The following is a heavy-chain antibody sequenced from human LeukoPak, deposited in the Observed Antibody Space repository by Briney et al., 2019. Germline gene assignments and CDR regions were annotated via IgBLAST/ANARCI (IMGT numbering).Heavy chain of an antibody. J-gene: IGHJ4*02. CDR2: ISGSGGST. D-gene: IGHD6-13*01. V-gene: IGHV3-23*01. CDR3: AEDKDGSTWSFYFED. Sequence: GGSLRLSCAASGFTFSSYAMSWVRQAPGKGLEWVSAISGSGGSTYYADSVKGRFTVSRDNSKNTPYLQMNSLRADDTAVYYCAEDKDGSTWSFYFEDWGQGTLVTVSS. CDR1: GFTFSSYA.